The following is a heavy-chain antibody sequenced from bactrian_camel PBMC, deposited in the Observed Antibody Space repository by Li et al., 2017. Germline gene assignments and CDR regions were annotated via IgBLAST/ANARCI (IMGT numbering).Heavy chain of an antibody. V-gene: IGHV3-1*01. J-gene: IGHJ4*01. CDR1: GFTFDDSP. CDR2: INSASVNT. Sequence: VQLVESGGGLVQPGGSLRLPCAASGFTFDDSPIDWIRQAPGKGLEWVSAINSASVNTYNADFVKGRFTIARDNAKNTLYLQLNSLKTEDTAMYYCAKDSRWLLLMGLGQGTQVTVS. D-gene: IGHD2*01.